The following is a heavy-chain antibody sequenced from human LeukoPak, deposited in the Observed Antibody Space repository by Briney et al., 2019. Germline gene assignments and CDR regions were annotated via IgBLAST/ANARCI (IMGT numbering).Heavy chain of an antibody. Sequence: AASVKVSCKASGYTFTSYDINWVRQATGQGLEWMGWMNPNSGNTGYAQKFQGRVTITRNTSISTAYMELSSLRSEDTAVYYCARDGYCNRKNCELWMWGQGTLVTVSS. D-gene: IGHD2-2*03. CDR2: MNPNSGNT. J-gene: IGHJ4*02. CDR1: GYTFTSYD. V-gene: IGHV1-8*03. CDR3: ARDGYCNRKNCELWM.